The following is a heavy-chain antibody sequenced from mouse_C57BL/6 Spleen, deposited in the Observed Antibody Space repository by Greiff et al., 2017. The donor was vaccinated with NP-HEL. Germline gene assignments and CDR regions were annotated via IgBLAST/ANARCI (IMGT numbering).Heavy chain of an antibody. Sequence: QVQLQQSGAELVRPGTSVKVSCKASGYAFTNYLIEWVKQRPGQGLEWIGVINPGSGGTNYNEKFKGKATVTADKSSSTAYMQLSSLTSEDSAVYFCASSTVVAEGFAYWGQGTLVTVSA. CDR2: INPGSGGT. CDR3: ASSTVVAEGFAY. J-gene: IGHJ3*01. CDR1: GYAFTNYL. D-gene: IGHD1-1*01. V-gene: IGHV1-54*01.